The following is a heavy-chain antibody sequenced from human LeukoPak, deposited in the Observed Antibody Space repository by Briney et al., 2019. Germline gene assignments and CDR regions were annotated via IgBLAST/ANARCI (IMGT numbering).Heavy chain of an antibody. CDR1: GDSIRNFY. J-gene: IGHJ4*02. V-gene: IGHV4-59*01. CDR2: IYHSGNT. CDR3: ARGNYGSGSYYVVDFDS. D-gene: IGHD3-10*01. Sequence: SETLSLTCTVSGDSIRNFYWNWVRQPPGKGLEWIGYIYHSGNTNFNPSLKSRLTMSIDTSKNQFSLSLTSVTAADTAVYYCARGNYGSGSYYVVDFDSWGQGTLVTVSS.